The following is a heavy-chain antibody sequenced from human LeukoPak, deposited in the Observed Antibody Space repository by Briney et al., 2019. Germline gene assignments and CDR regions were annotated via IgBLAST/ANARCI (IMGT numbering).Heavy chain of an antibody. CDR2: IDPSDSYT. CDR3: ARVPRGYSYNYFDY. CDR1: GYSFTSYW. V-gene: IGHV5-10-1*01. J-gene: IGHJ4*02. D-gene: IGHD5-18*01. Sequence: PGESLKISCKGSGYSFTSYWISWVRQMPGKGLEWMGRIDPSDSYTNYSLSFQGHVTISADKSISTAYLQWSSLKAPDTAMYYCARVPRGYSYNYFDYWGQGTLVTVSS.